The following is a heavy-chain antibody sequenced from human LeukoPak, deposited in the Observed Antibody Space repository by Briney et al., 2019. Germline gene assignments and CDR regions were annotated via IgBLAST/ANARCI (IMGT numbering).Heavy chain of an antibody. CDR1: GFTLSSYG. J-gene: IGHJ4*02. Sequence: PGRSLRLSCAASGFTLSSYGMHWVRQAPGKGLEWVAVIWYDGTNKYYADSVKGRFTISRDNSKNTLYLQMNSLSAEDTAVYYCARRDGYDFDYWGQGTLVTVSS. V-gene: IGHV3-33*01. D-gene: IGHD5-24*01. CDR3: ARRDGYDFDY. CDR2: IWYDGTNK.